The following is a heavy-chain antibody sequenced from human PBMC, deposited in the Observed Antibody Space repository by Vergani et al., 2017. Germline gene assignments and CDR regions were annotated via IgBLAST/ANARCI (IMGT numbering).Heavy chain of an antibody. CDR1: GYTFTGHY. J-gene: IGHJ1*01. Sequence: QVQLVQSGAEVKKPGASVEVSCKASGYTFTGHYMHWVRQAPGQGLEWMGWINPNSGGTNNAQKFQGRVTMTRDTSISTAYMELSRLRSDETAVYYFAREEAGGWGPAEHWGQGTLVTVSS. CDR3: AREEAGGWGPAEH. V-gene: IGHV1-2*02. CDR2: INPNSGGT. D-gene: IGHD6-19*01.